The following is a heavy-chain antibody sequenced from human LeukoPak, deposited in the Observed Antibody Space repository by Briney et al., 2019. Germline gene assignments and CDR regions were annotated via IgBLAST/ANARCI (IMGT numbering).Heavy chain of an antibody. Sequence: GGSLRLSCAASGFTFSSYSMNWVRQAPGKGLEWVSSISSSSSYIYYADSVEGRFTISRDNAKNSLYLQMNSLRAEDTAVYYCARDREPAAMVRGGYAFDIWGQGTMVTVSS. CDR1: GFTFSSYS. CDR3: ARDREPAAMVRGGYAFDI. D-gene: IGHD3-10*01. V-gene: IGHV3-21*01. CDR2: ISSSSSYI. J-gene: IGHJ3*02.